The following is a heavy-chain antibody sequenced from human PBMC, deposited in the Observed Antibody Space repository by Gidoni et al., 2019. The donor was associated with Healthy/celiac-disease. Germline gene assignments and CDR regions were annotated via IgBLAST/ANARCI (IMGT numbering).Heavy chain of an antibody. CDR1: GYTFTSYY. V-gene: IGHV1-46*01. CDR3: ARDGGNFDY. D-gene: IGHD3-16*01. Sequence: QVQLVQPEAEVKKPEASVQVYCTASGYTFTSYYMHLVRQAPGQGLEWMGIINPSGGSTSYAQKFQGSVTMTRDTSTSTVYMELSSLRSEDTAVYYCARDGGNFDYWGQGTLVTVSS. CDR2: INPSGGST. J-gene: IGHJ4*02.